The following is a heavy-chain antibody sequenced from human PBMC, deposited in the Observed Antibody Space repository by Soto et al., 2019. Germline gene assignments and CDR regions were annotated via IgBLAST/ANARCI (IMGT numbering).Heavy chain of an antibody. Sequence: PGGSLRLSCAASGFTFSSYAMHWVRQAPGKGLEWVAVISYDGSNKYYADSVKGRFTISRDNSKNTLYLQMNSLRAEDTAVYYCARVEMATISRPDYWGQGTLVTVSS. V-gene: IGHV3-30-3*01. D-gene: IGHD5-12*01. CDR3: ARVEMATISRPDY. CDR2: ISYDGSNK. J-gene: IGHJ4*02. CDR1: GFTFSSYA.